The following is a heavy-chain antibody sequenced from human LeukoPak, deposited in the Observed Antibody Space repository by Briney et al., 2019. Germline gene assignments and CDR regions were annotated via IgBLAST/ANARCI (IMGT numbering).Heavy chain of an antibody. V-gene: IGHV3-21*01. D-gene: IGHD4-23*01. J-gene: IGHJ6*03. Sequence: PVGSLRLSCAASGFTFSSYSMNWVRQAPGKGLEWVSSISSTSSYIYYADSVKGRFTISRDNAKNSLYLQMNSLRAEDTAVYYCARDPIGGLYYYYMDVWGKGTTVTVSS. CDR1: GFTFSSYS. CDR3: ARDPIGGLYYYYMDV. CDR2: ISSTSSYI.